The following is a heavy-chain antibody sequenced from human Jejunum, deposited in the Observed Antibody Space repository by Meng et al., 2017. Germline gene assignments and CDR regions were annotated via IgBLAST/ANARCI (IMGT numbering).Heavy chain of an antibody. CDR1: GGSISSSSNY. V-gene: IGHV4-39*07. CDR3: ARVRYFDWLSQNHDAFDI. CDR2: IFYSGTT. D-gene: IGHD3-9*01. J-gene: IGHJ3*02. Sequence: GSLRLSCTVSGGSISSSSNYWGWIRQPPGKGLEWIGSIFYSGTTYYNPSLKSRLTISLGTPKNQFSLILSSVTAADTAVYYCARVRYFDWLSQNHDAFDIWGQGTMVTVSS.